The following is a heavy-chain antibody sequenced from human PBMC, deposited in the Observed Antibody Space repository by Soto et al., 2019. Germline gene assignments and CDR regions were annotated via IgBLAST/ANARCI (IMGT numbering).Heavy chain of an antibody. D-gene: IGHD6-19*01. V-gene: IGHV3-74*01. CDR1: GFSFSNYR. Sequence: GGSLRLSCTFSGFSFSNYRMHWVRQAPGKGLVWVSRINSDGSTTSSADPVKGRFAISRDNAKNTLYLQMNSLTAEDTAVYYCANGGAVAGTGFFAFEIWGQGTMVTVSS. CDR2: INSDGSTT. CDR3: ANGGAVAGTGFFAFEI. J-gene: IGHJ3*02.